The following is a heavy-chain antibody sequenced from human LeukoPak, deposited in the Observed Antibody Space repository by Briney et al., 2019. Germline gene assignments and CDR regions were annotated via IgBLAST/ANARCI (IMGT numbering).Heavy chain of an antibody. CDR1: GFTFSSYG. D-gene: IGHD3-10*01. CDR3: AKDRVPFGESTHAFDI. V-gene: IGHV3-30*18. J-gene: IGHJ3*02. Sequence: GGSLRLSCAASGFTFSSYGMHWVRQAPGKGLEWVAVISYDGSNKYYADSVKDRFTISRDNSKNTLYLQMNSLRAEDTAVYYCAKDRVPFGESTHAFDIWGQGTMVTVSS. CDR2: ISYDGSNK.